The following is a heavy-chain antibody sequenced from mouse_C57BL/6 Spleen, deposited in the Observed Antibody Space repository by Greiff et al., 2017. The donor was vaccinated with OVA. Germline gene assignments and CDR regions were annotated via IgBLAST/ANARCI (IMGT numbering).Heavy chain of an antibody. Sequence: EVQVVEPGGGLVKPGGSLKLSCAASGFTFSSYAMSWVRQTPEKRLEWVATISAGGSYTYYPDNVKGRFTISRDKAKNNLYLQMRHLKSENTTMYDCAGDLGARADAMDYWGQGTSVTVSS. D-gene: IGHD3-3*01. CDR3: AGDLGARADAMDY. CDR1: GFTFSSYA. V-gene: IGHV5-4*01. J-gene: IGHJ4*01. CDR2: ISAGGSYT.